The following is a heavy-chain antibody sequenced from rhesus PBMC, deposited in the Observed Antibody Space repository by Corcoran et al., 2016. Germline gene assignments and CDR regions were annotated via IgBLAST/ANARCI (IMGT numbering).Heavy chain of an antibody. CDR2: IYGGAART. CDR3: ARHLGSSYGWRFDV. D-gene: IGHD6-43*01. Sequence: QVQLQESGPAVVKPSETLTLTCAVSGGSISSSTWGDWSRPSPGKGLEWVGGIYGGAARTVYSPSLKSRVTLSIDTSKNQFSLKLSSVTAADTAVYFCARHLGSSYGWRFDVWGAGVLVTVSS. V-gene: IGHV4-93*02. CDR1: GGSISSSTW. J-gene: IGHJ5-1*01.